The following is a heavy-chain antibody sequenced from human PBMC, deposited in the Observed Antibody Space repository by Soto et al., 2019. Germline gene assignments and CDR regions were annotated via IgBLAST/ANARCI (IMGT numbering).Heavy chain of an antibody. V-gene: IGHV3-23*01. CDR2: ISGSGGST. CDR3: ASVKRATHCSSTSCPIDY. CDR1: GFTFSSYA. Sequence: GGSLRLSCAASGFTFSSYAMSWVRQAPGKGLELVSSISGSGGSTYYADSVKGRFTISRDNSKNTLYLQMNSLRAEDTAVYYCASVKRATHCSSTSCPIDYWGQGTLVTVSS. J-gene: IGHJ4*02. D-gene: IGHD2-2*01.